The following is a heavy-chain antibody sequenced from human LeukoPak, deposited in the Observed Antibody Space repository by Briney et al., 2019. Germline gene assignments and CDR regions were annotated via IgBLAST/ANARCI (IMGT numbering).Heavy chain of an antibody. V-gene: IGHV3-33*01. CDR2: IWYDGSDK. D-gene: IGHD2/OR15-2a*01. Sequence: GGPLRLSCAPSGFTLINNGMNWVRKTPGKGLEWVSFIWYDGSDKYYADSVKGRFTISRDNAKNSLYLQMNSLRAEDTAVYYCARGDATLDYWGQGTLVTVSS. CDR3: ARGDATLDY. J-gene: IGHJ4*02. CDR1: GFTLINNG.